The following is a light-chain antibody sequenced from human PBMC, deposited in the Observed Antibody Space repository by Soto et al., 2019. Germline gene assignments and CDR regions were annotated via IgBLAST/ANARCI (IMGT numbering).Light chain of an antibody. CDR1: SSDIGAYDY. J-gene: IGLJ1*01. V-gene: IGLV2-14*03. CDR2: EVS. CDR3: SSHTSSNTRI. Sequence: QSVLTQPASVSGSPGQSIAISCTGTSSDIGAYDYVSWYQQHPDKDPKLMIYEVSNRPSGVFNRFSGSKSVNTATLTISGLQAEDEADYYCSSHTSSNTRIFGTGTKVTVL.